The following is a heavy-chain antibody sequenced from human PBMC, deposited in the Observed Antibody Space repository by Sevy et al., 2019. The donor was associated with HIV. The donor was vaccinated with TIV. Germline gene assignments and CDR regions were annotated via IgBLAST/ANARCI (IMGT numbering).Heavy chain of an antibody. J-gene: IGHJ4*02. D-gene: IGHD3-22*01. V-gene: IGHV4-61*01. CDR1: GVSVTSDTYY. CDR2: VYHTGST. Sequence: SETLSLTCAVSGVSVTSDTYYWSWIRQPPGKGLEWIGCVYHTGSTNYSPSFKGRVTITIDTSKNQFSLRLFSVAAADTAMYYCAREPYFCDKSGYFWDYWGQGILVTVSS. CDR3: AREPYFCDKSGYFWDY.